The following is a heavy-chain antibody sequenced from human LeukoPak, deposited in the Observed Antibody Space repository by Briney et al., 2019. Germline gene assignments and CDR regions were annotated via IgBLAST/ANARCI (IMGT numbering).Heavy chain of an antibody. D-gene: IGHD1-1*01. Sequence: SETLSLTCTVSGGSISSYYWSWIRQPPGKGLEWIGYIYYSGSTNYNPSLKSRVTISVDTSKNQFSLKLSSVTAADTAVYYCGSRGVHGGGDHFDYWGQGTLVTVSS. CDR2: IYYSGST. CDR3: GSRGVHGGGDHFDY. J-gene: IGHJ4*02. CDR1: GGSISSYY. V-gene: IGHV4-59*08.